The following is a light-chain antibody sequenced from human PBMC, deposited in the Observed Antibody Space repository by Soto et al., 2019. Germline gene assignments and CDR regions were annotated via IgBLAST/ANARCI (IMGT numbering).Light chain of an antibody. CDR3: QQYSRYST. CDR2: AAS. Sequence: DIQVTQSPSTLSASVGDAVTITCRASESIDNWLAWYQQKPGKAPKLLIFAASTLVRGVPSKFSGRGSGTEFTLTISSLQPDDLATYYCQQYSRYSTFGGGTKVDIK. V-gene: IGKV1-5*01. CDR1: ESIDNW. J-gene: IGKJ4*01.